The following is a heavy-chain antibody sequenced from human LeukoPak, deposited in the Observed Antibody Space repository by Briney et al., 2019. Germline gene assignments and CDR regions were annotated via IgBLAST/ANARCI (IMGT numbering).Heavy chain of an antibody. Sequence: GGSLRLSCAASGFTFISYWMHWVRQAPGKGLVWVSRINSDGSTTSYAASVKGRFTISRDTAKNTLYLQMNSLRAEDTAVYYCARDRAYEPDCWGQGTLVIVSS. V-gene: IGHV3-74*01. D-gene: IGHD2-21*01. CDR1: GFTFISYW. J-gene: IGHJ4*02. CDR3: ARDRAYEPDC. CDR2: INSDGSTT.